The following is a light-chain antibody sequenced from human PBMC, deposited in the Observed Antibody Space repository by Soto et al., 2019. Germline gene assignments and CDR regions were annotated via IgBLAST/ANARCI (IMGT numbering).Light chain of an antibody. CDR2: GAS. V-gene: IGKV3-20*01. Sequence: EIVMTQSPATLSVSPGERATLSCRASQSVTSSYLAWYQQKPGQAPRLLIYGASSRATGIPDRFSGSGSGTDFTLTISRLEPEDFAVYYCQQSGSSPRTFGQGTKVDIK. CDR3: QQSGSSPRT. CDR1: QSVTSSY. J-gene: IGKJ1*01.